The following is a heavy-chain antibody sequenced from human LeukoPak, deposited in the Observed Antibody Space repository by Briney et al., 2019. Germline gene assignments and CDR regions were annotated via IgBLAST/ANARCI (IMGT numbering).Heavy chain of an antibody. V-gene: IGHV3-9*01. Sequence: PGGSLRLSCAASGFIFDDYAMHWVRRTPGKGLQWVSGITRNNAVIGYVDSVKGRFTISRDSARNSLYLQMDSLRPGDTAFYYCARGDILTTRQLDSWGLGTLVTVSS. D-gene: IGHD3-9*01. J-gene: IGHJ4*02. CDR3: ARGDILTTRQLDS. CDR1: GFIFDDYA. CDR2: ITRNNAVI.